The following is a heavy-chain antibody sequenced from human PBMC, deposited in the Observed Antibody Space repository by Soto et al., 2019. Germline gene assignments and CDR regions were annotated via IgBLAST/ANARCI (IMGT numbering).Heavy chain of an antibody. CDR3: ARCRFTATWSKFDY. J-gene: IGHJ4*02. CDR1: GVFIASDAYY. CDR2: VSHRGNT. V-gene: IGHV4-31*11. Sequence: SETLSLTCGVSGVFIASDAYYWGWIRHHPGKGLEWIGYVSHRGNTYYNPSLKSRLTISLDTSKNQFYLHLTSVTAADTAVYYCARCRFTATWSKFDYWGQGTQVTVSS. D-gene: IGHD3-3*01.